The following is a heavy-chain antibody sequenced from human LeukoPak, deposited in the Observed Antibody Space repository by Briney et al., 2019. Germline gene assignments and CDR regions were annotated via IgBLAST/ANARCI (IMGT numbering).Heavy chain of an antibody. CDR2: ISYDGSNK. J-gene: IGHJ3*02. Sequence: PGGSLRLSCVASGFTFSTYALHWIRQAPGKGLEWVAVISYDGSNKYYADSVKGRFTISRDNSKNTLYLQMNSLRAEDTAVYYCARDPTVTNFHDAFDIWGQGTMVTVSS. V-gene: IGHV3-30*04. CDR1: GFTFSTYA. CDR3: ARDPTVTNFHDAFDI. D-gene: IGHD4-17*01.